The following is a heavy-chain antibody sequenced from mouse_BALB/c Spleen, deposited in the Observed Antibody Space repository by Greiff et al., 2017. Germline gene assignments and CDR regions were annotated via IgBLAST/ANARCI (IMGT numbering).Heavy chain of an antibody. D-gene: IGHD1-2*01. J-gene: IGHJ2*01. CDR1: GYTFTSYW. Sequence: QVQLQQPGAELVKPGASVKLSCKASGYTFTSYWMHWVKQRPGQGLEWIGEINPSNGRTNYNEKFKSKATLTVDKSSSTAYMQLSSLTSEDSAVYYCAREGTTATKNFDDWGQGTTLTVSS. V-gene: IGHV1S81*02. CDR2: INPSNGRT. CDR3: AREGTTATKNFDD.